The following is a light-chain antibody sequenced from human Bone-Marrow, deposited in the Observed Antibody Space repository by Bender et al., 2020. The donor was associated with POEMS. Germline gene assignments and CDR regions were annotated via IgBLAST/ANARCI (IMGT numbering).Light chain of an antibody. J-gene: IGLJ1*01. Sequence: QSVLTQPPSASGTPGPSVIISCSGTDSNFGGNNVNWYQHLPGTAPRLVVYSNYQRPSGVPARFSGSKSGTSASLAISDIQSEDEGDYYCSSYGSSITYVFGTGTKVTVL. CDR2: SNY. CDR3: SSYGSSITYV. CDR1: DSNFGGNN. V-gene: IGLV1-44*01.